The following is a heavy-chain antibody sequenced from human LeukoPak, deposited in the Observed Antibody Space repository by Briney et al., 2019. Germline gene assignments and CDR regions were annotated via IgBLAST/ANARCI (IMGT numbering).Heavy chain of an antibody. CDR1: RFTFSSYS. CDR3: SKGMTTDDVAFDI. V-gene: IGHV3-21*01. Sequence: GGSLRLSCAASRFTFSSYSMNWVRQAPGKGLEWVSSISSSGSYIYYADSVKGRFTISRDNAKNSLYLQMNSLRAEDTAVYYCSKGMTTDDVAFDIWGQGTMVTVSS. D-gene: IGHD4-17*01. CDR2: ISSSGSYI. J-gene: IGHJ3*02.